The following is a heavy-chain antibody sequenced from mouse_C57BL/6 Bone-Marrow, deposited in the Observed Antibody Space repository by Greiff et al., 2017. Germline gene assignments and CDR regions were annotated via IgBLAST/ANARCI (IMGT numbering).Heavy chain of an antibody. D-gene: IGHD2-1*01. CDR2: ISDGGSYT. Sequence: EVQRVESGGGLVKPGGSLKLSCAASGFTFSSYAMSWVRQTPEKRLEWVATISDGGSYTYYPDTVKGRFTISRDNAKNNLYLQMSHLKSEDTAMYYCARVPYGNYPWFAYWGQGTLVTVSA. CDR3: ARVPYGNYPWFAY. V-gene: IGHV5-4*01. CDR1: GFTFSSYA. J-gene: IGHJ3*01.